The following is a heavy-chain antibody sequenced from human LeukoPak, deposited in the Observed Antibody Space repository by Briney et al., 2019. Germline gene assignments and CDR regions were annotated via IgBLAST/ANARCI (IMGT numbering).Heavy chain of an antibody. CDR1: GGSISSGSHY. V-gene: IGHV4-61*02. CDR3: ARDRASTRSGSYFDY. D-gene: IGHD1-26*01. J-gene: IGHJ4*02. CDR2: ISSSGST. Sequence: PSETLSLTCTVSGGSISSGSHYWSWIRQPAGKGLEWIGRISSSGSTNYNPSLKSRVTISIDTSKNQFSLKLNSVTAADTAVYYCARDRASTRSGSYFDYWGQGTLVTVSS.